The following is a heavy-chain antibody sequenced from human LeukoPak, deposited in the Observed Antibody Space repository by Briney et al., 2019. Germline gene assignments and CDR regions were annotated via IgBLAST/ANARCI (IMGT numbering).Heavy chain of an antibody. Sequence: ASVKVSCKASGYTFTSYYMRWVRQAPGQGLEWMGIINPSGGSTSYAQKFQGRVTMTRDMSTSTVYMELSSLRSEDTAVYYCAINTYYYDSSGYGDYWGQGTLVTVSS. V-gene: IGHV1-46*01. J-gene: IGHJ4*02. CDR1: GYTFTSYY. CDR2: INPSGGST. D-gene: IGHD3-22*01. CDR3: AINTYYYDSSGYGDY.